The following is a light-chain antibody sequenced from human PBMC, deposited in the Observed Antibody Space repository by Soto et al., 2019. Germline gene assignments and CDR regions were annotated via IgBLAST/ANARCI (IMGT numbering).Light chain of an antibody. J-gene: IGKJ1*01. V-gene: IGKV3-20*01. CDR1: QSVSSSY. CDR3: QQYGSSSWT. Sequence: EIVLTQSPGTLSLSPGERATLSCRASQSVSSSYLAWYQQKPGQAPRLLIYGTSSRATAIPDRFSGSGSGRVFPLPIRSLEHEDFAVYYCQQYGSSSWTFGKGTRGDIK. CDR2: GTS.